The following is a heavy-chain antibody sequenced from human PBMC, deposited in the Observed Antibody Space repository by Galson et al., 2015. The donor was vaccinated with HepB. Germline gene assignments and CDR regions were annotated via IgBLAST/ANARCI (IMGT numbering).Heavy chain of an antibody. CDR1: GFTFSSYE. CDR2: ISSSGSTI. D-gene: IGHD4-17*01. CDR3: ARGDGDYVFDY. V-gene: IGHV3-48*03. Sequence: SLRLSCAASGFTFSSYEMNWVRQAPGKGLEWVSYISSSGSTIYYADSVKGRFTISRDNAKNSLYLQMNSLRAEDTAVYYCARGDGDYVFDYWGQGTLVTVSS. J-gene: IGHJ4*02.